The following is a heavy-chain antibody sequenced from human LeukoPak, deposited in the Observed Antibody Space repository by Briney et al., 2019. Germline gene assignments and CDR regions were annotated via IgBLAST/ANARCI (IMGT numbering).Heavy chain of an antibody. CDR1: GGTFSGYY. CDR2: INHSGST. Sequence: SETLSLTCAVYGGTFSGYYWSWIRQPPGKGLEWIGVINHSGSTNYNQSLKRRATISVDTTKNQFSLMLSLGTDAATAVYYCARGYHDSRGTPRFDPWGQGTLVTVSS. D-gene: IGHD3-22*01. V-gene: IGHV4-34*01. J-gene: IGHJ5*02. CDR3: ARGYHDSRGTPRFDP.